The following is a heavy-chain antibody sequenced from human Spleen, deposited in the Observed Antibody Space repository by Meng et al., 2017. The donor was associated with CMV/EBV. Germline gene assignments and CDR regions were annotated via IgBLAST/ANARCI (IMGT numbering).Heavy chain of an antibody. CDR2: IRYDGST. Sequence: AASGFSVTSNYMTWVRQAPGKGLEWVSFIRYDGSTTYTASVQGRFTISRDDSENTVDLQMNSLRAEDTALYYCARACRQFNNCYLDSWGQGTLVTVSS. V-gene: IGHV3-53*01. D-gene: IGHD1-20*01. CDR1: GFSVTSNY. CDR3: ARACRQFNNCYLDS. J-gene: IGHJ4*02.